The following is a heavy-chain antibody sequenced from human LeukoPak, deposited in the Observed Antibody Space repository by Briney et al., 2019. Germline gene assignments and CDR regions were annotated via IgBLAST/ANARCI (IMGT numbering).Heavy chain of an antibody. J-gene: IGHJ3*02. V-gene: IGHV4-61*02. Sequence: SQTLSLTCTVSGGSISSGSYYWSWIRQPAGKGLEWIGRIYTSGSTNYNPSLKSRVTISVDTSKNQFSLKLSSVTAADTAVYYCARGDVLRSDAFDIWGQGTMVTVSS. CDR2: IYTSGST. CDR1: GGSISSGSYY. D-gene: IGHD3-3*01. CDR3: ARGDVLRSDAFDI.